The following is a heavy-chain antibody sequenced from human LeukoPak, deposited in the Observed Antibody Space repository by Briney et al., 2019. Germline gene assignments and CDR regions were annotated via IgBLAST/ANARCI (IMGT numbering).Heavy chain of an antibody. D-gene: IGHD6-13*01. CDR2: IKHDGSEK. V-gene: IGHV3-7*01. J-gene: IGHJ4*02. Sequence: GGSLRLSCAASGLTFSIYWMSWVRQAPGKGLEWVANIKHDGSEKYYVDSVKGRFTISRDNAKNPLYLQMNSLRAEDTAVYYCARGGSRSWYFDNWGQGTLVTVSS. CDR3: ARGGSRSWYFDN. CDR1: GLTFSIYW.